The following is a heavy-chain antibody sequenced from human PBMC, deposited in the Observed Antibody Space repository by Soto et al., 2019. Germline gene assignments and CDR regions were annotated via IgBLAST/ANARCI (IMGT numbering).Heavy chain of an antibody. J-gene: IGHJ3*02. CDR1: GFTFSSFE. CDR3: AREGTAAGLDI. D-gene: IGHD6-13*01. V-gene: IGHV3-48*03. CDR2: ISSSGSIK. Sequence: EGQLVESGGGVVQPGGSLRLSCAASGFTFSSFEMNWVRQAPGQGLECVSYISSSGSIKYYADSLKGRFTISRDNAKNSLFLQMNSLRAEETAVYYCAREGTAAGLDIWGQGTMVTVSS.